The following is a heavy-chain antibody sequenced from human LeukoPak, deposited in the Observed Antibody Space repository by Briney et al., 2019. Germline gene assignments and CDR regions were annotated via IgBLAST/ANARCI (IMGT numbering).Heavy chain of an antibody. V-gene: IGHV4-38-2*01. CDR2: IYHSGST. CDR1: GYSISSGYY. Sequence: SETLSLTCAVSGYSISSGYYWGWIRQPPGKGLEWIGSIYHSGSTYYNPSLKSRVTMSVDTSKNQFSLKLSSVTAADTAVYYCARVDSGSFGFYYYYYMDVWGKGTTVTVSS. D-gene: IGHD1-26*01. J-gene: IGHJ6*03. CDR3: ARVDSGSFGFYYYYYMDV.